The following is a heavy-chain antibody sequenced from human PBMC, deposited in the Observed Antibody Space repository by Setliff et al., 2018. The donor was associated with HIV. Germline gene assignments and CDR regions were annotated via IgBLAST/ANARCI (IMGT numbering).Heavy chain of an antibody. D-gene: IGHD3-22*01. J-gene: IGHJ4*02. CDR2: IYFTGSS. V-gene: IGHV4-59*12. CDR1: GGSISTYY. CDR3: ARSPDYYDSSGYYRAIDY. Sequence: SETLSLTCTVSGGSISTYYWSWIRQPPGKGLEWIGSIYFTGSSDNNPSLKSRVTLSVDTSKNHFSLKLSSVTAADTAVYYCARSPDYYDSSGYYRAIDYWGQGMLVTVSS.